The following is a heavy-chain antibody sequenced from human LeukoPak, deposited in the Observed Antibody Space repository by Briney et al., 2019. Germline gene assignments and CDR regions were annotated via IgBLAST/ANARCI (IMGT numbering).Heavy chain of an antibody. Sequence: GGSLRLSCAASGFTFSDYYMSWVRQAPGKGLEWVSAMSGAGGSTYYADSVKGRFTIHRDNSKNTLDLQMKSLRVEDTAVYYCVKDLVETAIGAFDMWGQGTMVTVAS. CDR3: VKDLVETAIGAFDM. D-gene: IGHD5-18*01. CDR1: GFTFSDYY. CDR2: MSGAGGST. J-gene: IGHJ3*02. V-gene: IGHV3-23*01.